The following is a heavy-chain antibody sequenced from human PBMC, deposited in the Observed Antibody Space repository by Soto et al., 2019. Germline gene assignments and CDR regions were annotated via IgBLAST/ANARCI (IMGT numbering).Heavy chain of an antibody. V-gene: IGHV1-69*01. J-gene: IGHJ6*02. CDR2: IIPIFGTA. D-gene: IGHD3-22*01. Sequence: QVQLVQSGAEVKKPGYSVKVSCKASGGTFSSYAISWVRQAPGQGLEWMGGIIPIFGTANYAQKFQGRVTITADEYTSTAYMELSSLRSEDTAVYYCSRDLKRYYDSSGYGYYYYGMDVWVQGTTVTVSS. CDR1: GGTFSSYA. CDR3: SRDLKRYYDSSGYGYYYYGMDV.